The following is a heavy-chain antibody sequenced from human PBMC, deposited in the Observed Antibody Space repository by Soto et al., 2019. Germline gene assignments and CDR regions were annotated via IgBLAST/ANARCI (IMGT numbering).Heavy chain of an antibody. D-gene: IGHD3-16*02. CDR1: GFTFSSYA. J-gene: IGHJ4*02. V-gene: IGHV3-23*01. Sequence: GSLRLSCAASGFTFSSYAMIWVRQPPGKGLEWVSGISGSGDRTHYADSLKGRFTISRDNFKNTLYLQMNSLRAEDTAVYYCAKASTYDYIWGSYRYYFDYWGQGTLVTVSS. CDR3: AKASTYDYIWGSYRYYFDY. CDR2: ISGSGDRT.